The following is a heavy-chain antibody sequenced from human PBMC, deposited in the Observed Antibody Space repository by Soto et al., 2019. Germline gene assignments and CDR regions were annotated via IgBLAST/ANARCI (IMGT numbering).Heavy chain of an antibody. CDR1: GFPLSRFA. CDR3: GTGFLGLGTGGNWPLDS. D-gene: IGHD2-15*01. J-gene: IGHJ4*02. Sequence: GVSRSLHCPVSGFPLSRFAMSRVRLAPGKGLEVVAHVVYHGVDKYYADSVKGRFTISRDNSKNTVYLQMTSLRGEDTAVYYWGTGFLGLGTGGNWPLDSWGEG. CDR2: VVYHGVDK. V-gene: IGHV3-33*07.